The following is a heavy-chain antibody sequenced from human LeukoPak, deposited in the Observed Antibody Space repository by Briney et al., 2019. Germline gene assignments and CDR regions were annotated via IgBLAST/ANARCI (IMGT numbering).Heavy chain of an antibody. CDR3: ARASTVVWWFDP. CDR2: IYYSGST. D-gene: IGHD4-23*01. J-gene: IGHJ5*02. CDR1: GGSISSGDYY. Sequence: SQTLSLTCTVSGGSISSGDYYWSWIRQPPGKGLEWIGYIYYSGSTYYNPSLKSRVTISVDTSKNQFSLKLSSVTAADTAVYYCARASTVVWWFDPWGQGTLVTVSA. V-gene: IGHV4-30-4*01.